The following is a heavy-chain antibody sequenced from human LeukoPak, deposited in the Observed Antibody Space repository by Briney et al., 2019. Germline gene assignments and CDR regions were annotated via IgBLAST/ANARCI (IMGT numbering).Heavy chain of an antibody. CDR2: ISSSSSYI. J-gene: IGHJ5*02. CDR1: GFTFSSYS. D-gene: IGHD4-17*01. CDR3: ARDNYGDYGNWFDP. V-gene: IGHV3-21*01. Sequence: GGSLRLSCAASGFTFSSYSMNWVRQAPEKGLEWVSSISSSSSYIYYADSVKGRFTISRDNAKNSLYLQMNSLRDEDTAVYYCARDNYGDYGNWFDPWGQGTLVTVSS.